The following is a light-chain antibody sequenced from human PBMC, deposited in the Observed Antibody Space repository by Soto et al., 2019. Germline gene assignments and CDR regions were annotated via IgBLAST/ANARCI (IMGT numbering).Light chain of an antibody. CDR2: GTS. V-gene: IGKV3-20*01. CDR3: QQYVSWT. Sequence: EIVLTQSPGTLSVSPGERATLSCRTSQTISSNYLAWYQQKPGQAPSLLIYGTSSRATGILDRFSGSGSGTDFTLTISRLEPEDSAIYYCQQYVSWTFGQGTKVEIK. J-gene: IGKJ1*01. CDR1: QTISSNY.